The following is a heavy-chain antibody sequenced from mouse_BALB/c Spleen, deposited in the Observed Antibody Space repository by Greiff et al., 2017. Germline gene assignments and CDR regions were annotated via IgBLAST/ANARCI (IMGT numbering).Heavy chain of an antibody. J-gene: IGHJ4*01. Sequence: EVQGVESGGGLVQPKGSLKLSCAASGFTFNTYAMNWVRQAPGKGLEWVARIRSKSNNYATYYADSVKDRFTISRDDSQSMLYLQMNNLKTEDTAMYYCVRHPFTGYVMDYWGQGTSVTVSS. CDR2: IRSKSNNYAT. V-gene: IGHV10-1*02. CDR3: VRHPFTGYVMDY. CDR1: GFTFNTYA.